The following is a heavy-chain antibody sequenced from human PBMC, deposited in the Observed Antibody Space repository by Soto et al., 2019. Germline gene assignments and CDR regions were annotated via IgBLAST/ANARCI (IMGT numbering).Heavy chain of an antibody. D-gene: IGHD1-1*01. CDR2: ISGSGGST. CDR3: AKDRYIWNDVHYYYGMDV. J-gene: IGHJ6*02. CDR1: GFTFSSYA. V-gene: IGHV3-23*01. Sequence: EVQLLESGGGLVQPGGSLRLSCAASGFTFSSYAMSWVRQAPGKGLEWVSAISGSGGSTYYADSVKGRFTISRDNSKNTLYLQMNHLRAEYTAVYYCAKDRYIWNDVHYYYGMDVWGQGTTVTVSS.